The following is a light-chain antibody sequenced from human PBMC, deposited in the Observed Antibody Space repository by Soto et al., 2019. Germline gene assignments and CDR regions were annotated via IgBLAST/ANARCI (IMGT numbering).Light chain of an antibody. V-gene: IGKV1-33*01. CDR1: QDISNK. J-gene: IGKJ2*01. CDR3: QQYDDLPRT. Sequence: DIQMTQSPSSLSASVGDRVTITCQASQDISNKLHWYQVKPGKAPKLLIDDASNLETGVPSRFSGSEHGTDFTFTINSLEPEDVATYYCQQYDDLPRTFGQGTKLQVK. CDR2: DAS.